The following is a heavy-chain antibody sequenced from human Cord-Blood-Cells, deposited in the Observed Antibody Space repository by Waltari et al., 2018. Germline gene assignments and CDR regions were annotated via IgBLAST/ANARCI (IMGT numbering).Heavy chain of an antibody. CDR3: ARGGNVVVPAAIEEIDY. CDR2: INHSGST. V-gene: IGHV4-34*01. Sequence: ETLSLTCAVYGGSFSGYYWSWIRQPPGKGLEWIGEINHSGSTNYNPSLKSRVTISVDTSKNQFSLKLSSVTAADTAVYYCARGGNVVVPAAIEEIDYWGQGTLVTVSS. J-gene: IGHJ4*02. CDR1: GGSFSGYY. D-gene: IGHD2-2*01.